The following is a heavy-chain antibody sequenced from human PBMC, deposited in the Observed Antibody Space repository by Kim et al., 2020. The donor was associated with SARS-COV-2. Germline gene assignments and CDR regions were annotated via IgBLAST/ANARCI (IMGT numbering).Heavy chain of an antibody. Sequence: GVSLRLSCAASGFTFSSYGMSWVRQAPGKGLEWVSSISGSGGTTYYADSVKGRFTISRDNSKNMVYLQMNSLIAEDTAVYYCAKKIWNFVTNPHYMDVWG. V-gene: IGHV3-23*01. CDR2: ISGSGGTT. CDR1: GFTFSSYG. J-gene: IGHJ6*03. D-gene: IGHD1-1*01. CDR3: AKKIWNFVTNPHYMDV.